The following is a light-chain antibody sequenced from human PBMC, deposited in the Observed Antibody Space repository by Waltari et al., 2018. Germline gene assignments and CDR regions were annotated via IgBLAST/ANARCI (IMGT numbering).Light chain of an antibody. J-gene: IGKJ5*01. V-gene: IGKV4-1*01. CDR1: QSVLYNSNNKNY. Sequence: DIVMTQSPDSLAVSLGERATINCKSSQSVLYNSNNKNYLAWYQQKPGQPPQLLIYWASTRESGVPDRFRGSGSGTDFTRTISSLQAEDVAVYYCQQYYSTITFGQGTRLEIK. CDR3: QQYYSTIT. CDR2: WAS.